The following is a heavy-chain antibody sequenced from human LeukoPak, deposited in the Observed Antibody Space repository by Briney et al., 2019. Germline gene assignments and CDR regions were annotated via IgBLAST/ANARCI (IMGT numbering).Heavy chain of an antibody. Sequence: GGSLRLSCAASGFTSSTYDMHWVRQATGKGLEWVSAINNGGDTYYAGSVKGRFTISRENAKNSLYLQMNSLRAGDTAVYNCARAFLVDYGDHAWYFDLWGRGTLVTVSS. CDR3: ARAFLVDYGDHAWYFDL. J-gene: IGHJ2*01. D-gene: IGHD4-17*01. CDR2: INNGGDT. V-gene: IGHV3-13*01. CDR1: GFTSSTYD.